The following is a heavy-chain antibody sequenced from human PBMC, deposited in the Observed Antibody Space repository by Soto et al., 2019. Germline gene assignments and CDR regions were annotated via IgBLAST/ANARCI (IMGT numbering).Heavy chain of an antibody. CDR1: GGSISGFS. J-gene: IGHJ4*02. CDR3: TRVARFGIKLWRPY. D-gene: IGHD5-18*01. V-gene: IGHV4-59*01. Sequence: QLQLQESGPRLVKPSETLSLTCSVSGGSISGFSWSWVRQPPGKALEWIGHISYIGSTNYNPSLQSRVTTAVDTSKHQFSLKLSAVTAADTAVYYCTRVARFGIKLWRPYWGQGTLVTVSS. CDR2: ISYIGST.